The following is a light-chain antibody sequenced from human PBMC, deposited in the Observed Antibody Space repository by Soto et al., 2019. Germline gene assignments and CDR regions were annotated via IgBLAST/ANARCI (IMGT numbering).Light chain of an antibody. CDR3: QQRSKWPAIT. CDR2: DAS. J-gene: IGKJ4*01. Sequence: EIVLTQSPATLSLSPGERATLSCRASQSVSSYLAWYQQKPGQAPRLLIYDASNRATGIPARFSGSGSGTDFTLTISSLEPEDFAVYYCQQRSKWPAITFGGGNKVEIK. V-gene: IGKV3-11*01. CDR1: QSVSSY.